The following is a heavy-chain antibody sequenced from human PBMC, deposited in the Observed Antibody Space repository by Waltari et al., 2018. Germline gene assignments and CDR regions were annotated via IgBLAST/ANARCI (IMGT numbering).Heavy chain of an antibody. D-gene: IGHD6-19*01. Sequence: QITLKESGPTLVKPTQTLTLTCTFSGFSLSTSGVGVGWIRQPPGKALEWLALIYWDDDKRYSPSLKSRLTINKDTSKNQVVLTMTNMDPVDTATYYCAHRPGSCWFGYYYYGMDVWGQGTTVTVSS. CDR2: IYWDDDK. CDR3: AHRPGSCWFGYYYYGMDV. CDR1: GFSLSTSGVG. V-gene: IGHV2-5*02. J-gene: IGHJ6*02.